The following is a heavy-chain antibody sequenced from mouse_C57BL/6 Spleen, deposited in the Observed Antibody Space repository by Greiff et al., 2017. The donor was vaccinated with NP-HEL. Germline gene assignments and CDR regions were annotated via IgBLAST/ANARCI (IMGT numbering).Heavy chain of an antibody. CDR2: IYPGDGDT. D-gene: IGHD2-4*01. J-gene: IGHJ2*01. CDR1: GYAFSSYW. Sequence: VKLMESGAELVKPGASVKISCKASGYAFSSYWMNWVKQRPGKGLEWIGQIYPGDGDTNYNGKFKGKATLTADKSSSTAYMQLSSLTSEDSAVYFCAREGLPYYFDYWGQGTTLTVSS. V-gene: IGHV1-80*01. CDR3: AREGLPYYFDY.